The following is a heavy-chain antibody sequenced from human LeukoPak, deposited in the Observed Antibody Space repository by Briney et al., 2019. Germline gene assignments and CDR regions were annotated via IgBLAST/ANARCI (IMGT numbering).Heavy chain of an antibody. CDR1: GRSISSYY. D-gene: IGHD3-10*01. V-gene: IGHV4-4*07. CDR3: ARGAYGSGSTNWFDP. J-gene: IGHJ5*02. Sequence: SETLALTCTVSGRSISSYYWSWIRQPARKGLECIGRIYSSGSTDYNSSLKSRVTMSVDTSKNQFSLKLSSVTAADTAVYYCARGAYGSGSTNWFDPWGQGTLVTVSS. CDR2: IYSSGST.